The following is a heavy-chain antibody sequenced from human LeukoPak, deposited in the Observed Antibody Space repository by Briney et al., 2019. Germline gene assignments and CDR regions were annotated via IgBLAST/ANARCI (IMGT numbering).Heavy chain of an antibody. CDR2: IYYSGST. J-gene: IGHJ4*02. CDR1: GGSVSSGSYY. D-gene: IGHD3-10*01. CDR3: AREGYYYGSGTHYFDD. V-gene: IGHV4-61*01. Sequence: SETLSLTCTVSGGSVSSGSYYWSWIRQPPGKGLEWIGYIYYSGSTNYNPSLKSRVTISVDTTKNQFSLKLSSVTAAETAVYYCAREGYYYGSGTHYFDDWGQGTLVTVSS.